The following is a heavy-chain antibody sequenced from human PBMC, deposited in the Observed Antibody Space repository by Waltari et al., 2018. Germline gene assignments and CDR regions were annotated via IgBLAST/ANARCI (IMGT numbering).Heavy chain of an antibody. V-gene: IGHV5-51*01. CDR2: IYPGDSDT. D-gene: IGHD3-3*01. CDR3: ARHREYDFWSAAVEN. J-gene: IGHJ4*02. CDR1: GYSFTSYW. Sequence: EVQLVQSGAEVKKPGESLKISCKGSGYSFTSYWIGWVRQMPGKGLEWMGIIYPGDSDTRYSPFFQGQVTISADKSISTAYLQWRSLKASDTAMYYCARHREYDFWSAAVENWGQGTLVTVSS.